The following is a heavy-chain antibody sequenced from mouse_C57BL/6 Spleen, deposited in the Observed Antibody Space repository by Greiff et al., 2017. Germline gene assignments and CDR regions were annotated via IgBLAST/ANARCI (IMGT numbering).Heavy chain of an antibody. CDR2: ISSGSSTI. V-gene: IGHV5-17*01. CDR1: GFTFSDYG. CDR3: ARLGRRLYFDY. D-gene: IGHD4-1*01. Sequence: EVKLMESGGGLVKPGGSLKLSCAASGFTFSDYGMHWVRQAPEKGLEWVAYISSGSSTIYYADTVKGRFTISRDNAKNTLFLQMTSLRSEDTAMYYCARLGRRLYFDYWGQGTTLTVSS. J-gene: IGHJ2*01.